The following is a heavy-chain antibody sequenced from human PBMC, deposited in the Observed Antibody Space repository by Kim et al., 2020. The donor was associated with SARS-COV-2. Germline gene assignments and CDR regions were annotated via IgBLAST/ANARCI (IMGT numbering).Heavy chain of an antibody. D-gene: IGHD6-13*01. CDR3: ARSSSSSWYRPPLPGNRPGRIWEARGEGDYYYYGMDV. CDR1: GFTFSSYS. V-gene: IGHV3-21*01. Sequence: GGSLRLSCAASGFTFSSYSMNWVRQAPGKGLEWVSSISSSSSYIYYADSVKGRFTISRDNAKNSLYLQMNSLRAEDTAVYYCARSSSSSWYRPPLPGNRPGRIWEARGEGDYYYYGMDVWGQGTTVTVSS. CDR2: ISSSSSYI. J-gene: IGHJ6*02.